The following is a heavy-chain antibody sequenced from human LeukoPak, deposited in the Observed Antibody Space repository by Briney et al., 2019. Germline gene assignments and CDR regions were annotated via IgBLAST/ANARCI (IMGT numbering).Heavy chain of an antibody. CDR1: GFTFNNYE. D-gene: IGHD1-26*01. Sequence: GGSLRLSCAASGFTFNNYEMNWVRQAPGKGLEWVAFISGSGDTTYHADSVKGRFTISRDNAKNSLFLQMDNLRAEDTAVYYCAREVFGATMVDYWGQGTLVTVSS. CDR3: AREVFGATMVDY. J-gene: IGHJ4*02. CDR2: ISGSGDTT. V-gene: IGHV3-48*03.